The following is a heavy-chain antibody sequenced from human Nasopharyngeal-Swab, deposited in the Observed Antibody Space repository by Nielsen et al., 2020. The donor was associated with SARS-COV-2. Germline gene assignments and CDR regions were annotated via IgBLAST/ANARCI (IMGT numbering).Heavy chain of an antibody. V-gene: IGHV1-3*01. J-gene: IGHJ4*02. CDR2: INAGNGNT. CDR1: GYTFTSYA. CDR3: ARGRRGYCSGGSCGGDWYFDY. D-gene: IGHD2-15*01. Sequence: ASVKVSCKASGYTFTSYAMHWVRQAPAQRLEWMGWINAGNGNTKYSQKFQGRVTITRDTSASTAYMELSSLRSEDTAVYYCARGRRGYCSGGSCGGDWYFDYWGQGTLVTVSS.